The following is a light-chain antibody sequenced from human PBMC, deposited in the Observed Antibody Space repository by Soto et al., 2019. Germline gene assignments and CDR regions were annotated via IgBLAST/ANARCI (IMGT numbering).Light chain of an antibody. CDR2: GAS. CDR3: QQYNNWPPYT. Sequence: EIVMTQSPATLSVSPGERATLSCRASQSVSSSLAWYQQKPGQAPRLLIYGASTRATGIPARFSGSGSGTEFTLTISSLQSEDFAVYYCQQYNNWPPYTFGQGTKLKIK. V-gene: IGKV3-15*01. J-gene: IGKJ2*01. CDR1: QSVSSS.